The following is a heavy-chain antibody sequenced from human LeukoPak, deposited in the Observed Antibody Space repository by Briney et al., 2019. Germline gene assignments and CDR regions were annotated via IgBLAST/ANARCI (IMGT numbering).Heavy chain of an antibody. V-gene: IGHV3-53*04. CDR1: GFSFSDNY. Sequence: GGSLRLSCAASGFSFSDNYMSWVRQAPGKGLEWVSVIYSGGSTYYADSVKGRFSISRHNSKNTLFLQMNSLRVEDTAVYYCVRVEFTSGWSVPFEYWGQGTLVPVSS. D-gene: IGHD6-19*01. CDR2: IYSGGST. J-gene: IGHJ4*02. CDR3: VRVEFTSGWSVPFEY.